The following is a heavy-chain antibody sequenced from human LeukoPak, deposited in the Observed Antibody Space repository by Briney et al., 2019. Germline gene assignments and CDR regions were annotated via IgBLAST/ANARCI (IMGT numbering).Heavy chain of an antibody. CDR3: AKDLVDTAMATYYFDY. CDR1: GFTFDDFA. CDR2: VSYDGSNK. J-gene: IGHJ4*02. Sequence: GGSLRLSCAASGFTFDDFAMHWVRQAPGKGLEWVAVVSYDGSNKYYADSVKGRFTISRDNSKNTLYLQMNSLRAEDTAVYYCAKDLVDTAMATYYFDYWGQGTLVTVSS. V-gene: IGHV3-30*18. D-gene: IGHD5-18*01.